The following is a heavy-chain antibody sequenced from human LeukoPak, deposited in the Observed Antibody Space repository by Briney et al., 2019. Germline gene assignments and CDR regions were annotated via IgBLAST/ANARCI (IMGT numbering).Heavy chain of an antibody. J-gene: IGHJ5*02. CDR2: INPNSGGT. CDR3: ARDTAMVTYWFDP. V-gene: IGHV1-2*02. D-gene: IGHD5-18*01. CDR1: GYTFTGYY. Sequence: ASVKVSCKASGYTFTGYYMHWVRQAPGQRLERMGWINPNSGGTNYAQKFQGRVTMTRDTSISTAYMELSRLRSDDTAVYYCARDTAMVTYWFDPWGQGTLVTVSS.